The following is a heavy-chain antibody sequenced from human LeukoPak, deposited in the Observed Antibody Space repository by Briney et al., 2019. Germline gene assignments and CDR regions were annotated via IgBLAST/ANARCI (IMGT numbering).Heavy chain of an antibody. CDR1: GDGVSSNSAA. J-gene: IGHJ4*02. CDR2: TYCRSKWYD. D-gene: IGHD3-16*01. V-gene: IGHV6-1*01. CDR3: TREAVWGTSDY. Sequence: SQTLSLTCAISGDGVSSNSAAWNWFSQPPSRGFNGLGSTYCRSKWYDDYAVSVKSRITNNPDTSRKQFSLHLSSVTPEDTAVYYCTREAVWGTSDYWAQGTLVTVSS.